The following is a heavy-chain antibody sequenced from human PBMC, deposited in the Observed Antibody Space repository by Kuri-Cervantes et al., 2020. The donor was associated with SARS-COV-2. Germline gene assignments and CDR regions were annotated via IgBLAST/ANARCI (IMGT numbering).Heavy chain of an antibody. CDR1: GGSISSGDYY. V-gene: IGHV4-30-4*08. CDR2: IYYSGST. CDR3: ARGGSTRSLDY. J-gene: IGHJ4*02. Sequence: LRLSCTVSGGSISSGDYYWSWIRQSPGKGLEWIGYIYYSGSTYYNPSLKSRVTISVDTSKNQFSLKLSSATAADTAVYYCARGGSTRSLDYWGQGTLVTVSS. D-gene: IGHD2-2*01.